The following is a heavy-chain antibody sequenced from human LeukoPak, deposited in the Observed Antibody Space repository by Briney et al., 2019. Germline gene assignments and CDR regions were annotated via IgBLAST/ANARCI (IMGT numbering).Heavy chain of an antibody. D-gene: IGHD5-12*01. V-gene: IGHV3-48*01. J-gene: IGHJ5*01. CDR1: GFVFDDYA. CDR3: ARGGWCVDNNWCDC. CDR2: ISSASNTI. Sequence: PGGSLRLSCAASGFVFDDYAIHWVRQAPGKGLEWVSYISSASNTIYYADSVKGRFTISRANAKNSLYLQMNSLRAEDTSMYYGARGGWCVDNNWCDCWGQGTLVTVSS.